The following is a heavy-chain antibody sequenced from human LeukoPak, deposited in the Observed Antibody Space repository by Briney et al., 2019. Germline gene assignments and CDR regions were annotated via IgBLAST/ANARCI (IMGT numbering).Heavy chain of an antibody. D-gene: IGHD6-13*01. V-gene: IGHV4-39*07. Sequence: PSETLSLTCTVSGDSISSSNSYWGWIRQPPGKGLEWIGSIYYSGNTYYNPSLKSRVTISVDTSKNQFSLKLSSVTAADTAVYYCAKGGKGSSSWYPNYYYYYMDVWGKGTTVTVSS. CDR3: AKGGKGSSSWYPNYYYYYMDV. CDR1: GDSISSSNSY. CDR2: IYYSGNT. J-gene: IGHJ6*03.